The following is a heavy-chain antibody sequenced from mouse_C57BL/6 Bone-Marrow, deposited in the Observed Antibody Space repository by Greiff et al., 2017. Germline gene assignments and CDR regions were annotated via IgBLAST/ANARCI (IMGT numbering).Heavy chain of an antibody. CDR2: IYPGGGYT. CDR1: GYTFTNYW. J-gene: IGHJ3*01. CDR3: ARGRYGSSYSAWFAY. V-gene: IGHV1-63*01. Sequence: QVQLQQSGAELVRPGTSVKMSCKASGYTFTNYWIGWAKQRPGHGLEWIGDIYPGGGYTNYNEKFKGKATLTADKSSSTAYMQFSSLTSEDSAVYYCARGRYGSSYSAWFAYWGQGTLVTVSA. D-gene: IGHD1-1*01.